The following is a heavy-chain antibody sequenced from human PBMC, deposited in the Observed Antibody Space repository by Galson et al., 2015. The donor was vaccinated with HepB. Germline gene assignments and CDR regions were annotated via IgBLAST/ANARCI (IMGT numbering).Heavy chain of an antibody. V-gene: IGHV1-2*02. CDR3: ARDIVVVPAAIGPTYYYYMDV. Sequence: SVKVSCKASGYTFTGYYMHWVRQAPGQGLEWMGWINPNSGGTNYAQKFQGRVTMTRDTSISTAYMELSRLRSDDTAVYYCARDIVVVPAAIGPTYYYYMDVWGKGTTVTVSS. D-gene: IGHD2-2*01. J-gene: IGHJ6*03. CDR1: GYTFTGYY. CDR2: INPNSGGT.